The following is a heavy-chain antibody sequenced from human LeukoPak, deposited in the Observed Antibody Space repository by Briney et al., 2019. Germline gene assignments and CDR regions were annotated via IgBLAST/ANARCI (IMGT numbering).Heavy chain of an antibody. V-gene: IGHV4-59*08. CDR3: AADRNNRSCYYY. Sequence: PSETLSLTCTVSGGSISSYYWSWTRQPPGKGPEWIGYSDKSGSTNYNPSLKSRVTISVDTSTNQFSLRLSSVTAADTAVYYCAADRNNRSCYYYWGQGILVTVSS. D-gene: IGHD3-22*01. J-gene: IGHJ4*02. CDR1: GGSISSYY. CDR2: SDKSGST.